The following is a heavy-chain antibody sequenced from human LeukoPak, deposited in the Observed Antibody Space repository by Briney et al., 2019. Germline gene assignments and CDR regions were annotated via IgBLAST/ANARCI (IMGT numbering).Heavy chain of an antibody. CDR1: GFTFSSYG. V-gene: IGHV3-30*18. CDR2: ISYDGSNK. D-gene: IGHD6-19*01. CDR3: AKEDSSGWYLGGDYYYYYGMDV. J-gene: IGHJ6*02. Sequence: PGGSLRLSCAASGFTFSSYGMHWVRQAPGKGLEWVAVISYDGSNKYYADSVKGRFTISRDNSKNTLYLQMNSLRAEDTAVYYCAKEDSSGWYLGGDYYYYYGMDVWGQGTTVTVSS.